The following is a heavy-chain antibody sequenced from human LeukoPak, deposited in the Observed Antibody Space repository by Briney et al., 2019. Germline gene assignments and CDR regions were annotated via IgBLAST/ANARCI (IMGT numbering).Heavy chain of an antibody. CDR2: FDPEDGET. D-gene: IGHD3-3*01. J-gene: IGHJ4*02. CDR1: GYTLTELS. V-gene: IGHV1-24*01. Sequence: GASVKVSCKVSGYTLTELSMHWVRQAPGKGLEWMGGFDPEDGETIYAQKFQGGVTMTEDTSTDTAYMELSSLRSEDTAVYYCATWNDFWSGYLDYWGQGTLVTVSS. CDR3: ATWNDFWSGYLDY.